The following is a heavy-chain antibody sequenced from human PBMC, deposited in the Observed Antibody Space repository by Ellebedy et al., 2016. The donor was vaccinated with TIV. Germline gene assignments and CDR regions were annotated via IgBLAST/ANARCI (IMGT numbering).Heavy chain of an antibody. D-gene: IGHD1-20*01. CDR2: IRSKANSYAT. CDR3: TRPGTDNWNLFDY. V-gene: IGHV3-73*01. CDR1: GFTFSGSA. J-gene: IGHJ4*02. Sequence: GESLRLSXAASGFTFSGSAMHWVRQASGKGLEWVGRIRSKANSYATAYAASVKGRFTISRDDSKNTAYLQMNSLKTEDTAVYYCTRPGTDNWNLFDYWGQGTLVTVSS.